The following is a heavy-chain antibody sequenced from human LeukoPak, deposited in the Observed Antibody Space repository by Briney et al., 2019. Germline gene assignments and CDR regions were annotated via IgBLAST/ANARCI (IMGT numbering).Heavy chain of an antibody. CDR3: AKADNYYDSSGYYYHFDY. V-gene: IGHV3-23*01. Sequence: GGSLRLSCAASGFTFSSYAMSWVRQAPGKGLEWVSAISGSGSTTYYADSVKGRFTISRDNFKNTLYLQMNSLRAEDTAVYYCAKADNYYDSSGYYYHFDYWGQGTLVTVSS. J-gene: IGHJ4*02. CDR1: GFTFSSYA. D-gene: IGHD3-22*01. CDR2: ISGSGSTT.